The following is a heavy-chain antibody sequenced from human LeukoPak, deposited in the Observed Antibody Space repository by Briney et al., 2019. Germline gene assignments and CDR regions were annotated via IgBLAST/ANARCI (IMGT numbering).Heavy chain of an antibody. CDR1: GDSISSSY. Sequence: SETLSLTCTVSGDSISSSYWSWIRQPAGKGLEWIGRINTSGGPNYNPSLKSRVTMSVDTSKNQLSLKLNSVTAADTALYYCVRDLRLYSSSWSFDYWGQGTLVAVSS. D-gene: IGHD6-13*01. J-gene: IGHJ4*02. V-gene: IGHV4-4*07. CDR2: INTSGGP. CDR3: VRDLRLYSSSWSFDY.